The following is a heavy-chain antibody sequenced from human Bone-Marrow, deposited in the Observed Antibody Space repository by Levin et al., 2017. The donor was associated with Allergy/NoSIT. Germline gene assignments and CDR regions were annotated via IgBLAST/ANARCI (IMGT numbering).Heavy chain of an antibody. CDR1: GGSINSGPFY. Sequence: SETLSLTCTVSGGSINSGPFYWGWVRQLPGEGLEWIGYSYYIGRTYYNPSLRIRVTISLDTSKSQFSLRLNSVTAADTAVYYCARARPDDYFYYMDVWGKGTTVTVSS. D-gene: IGHD6-6*01. V-gene: IGHV4-31*03. J-gene: IGHJ6*03. CDR2: SYYIGRT. CDR3: ARARPDDYFYYMDV.